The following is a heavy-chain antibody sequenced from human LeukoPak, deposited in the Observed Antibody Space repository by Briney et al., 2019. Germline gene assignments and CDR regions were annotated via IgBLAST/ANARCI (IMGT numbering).Heavy chain of an antibody. V-gene: IGHV1-69*04. J-gene: IGHJ4*02. CDR2: IIPILGIA. Sequence: ASVKVSCKASGGTFSSYAISWVRQAPGQGLEWMGRIIPILGIANYAQKFQGRVTITADKSTSTAYMELSSLRSEDTAVYYCARVLPNYYGSGAPDYWGQGTLVTVSS. CDR1: GGTFSSYA. CDR3: ARVLPNYYGSGAPDY. D-gene: IGHD3-10*01.